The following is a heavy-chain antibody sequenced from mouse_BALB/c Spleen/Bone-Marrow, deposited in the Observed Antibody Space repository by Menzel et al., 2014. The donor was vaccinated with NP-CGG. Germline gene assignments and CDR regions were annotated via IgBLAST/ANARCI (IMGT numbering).Heavy chain of an antibody. CDR1: GDSITCGY. CDR3: ARTGFFDV. CDR2: ISYRGTT. Sequence: EVKLMESGPSLVKPSQTLSLTCSVTGDSITCGYWHWIRKLPGNKLECMGYISYRGTTYYNPSLKSRISITRDTSKNQYYLELNSVAAEDTATYYCARTGFFDVWGAGTTVTVSS. V-gene: IGHV3-8*02. J-gene: IGHJ1*01.